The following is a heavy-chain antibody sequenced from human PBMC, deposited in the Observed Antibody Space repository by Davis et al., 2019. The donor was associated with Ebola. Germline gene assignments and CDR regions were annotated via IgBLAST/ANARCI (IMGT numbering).Heavy chain of an antibody. V-gene: IGHV1-69*13. CDR3: ARTAYFYDTRFDY. CDR1: GYTFTGYY. D-gene: IGHD3-22*01. J-gene: IGHJ4*02. CDR2: IIPVFGIP. Sequence: SVKVSCKASGYTFTGYYIHWVRQAPGQGLDWMGGIIPVFGIPKYAQKFQGRVTITADESTSTAYMELSSLRSEDTAVYYCARTAYFYDTRFDYWGQGTLVTVSS.